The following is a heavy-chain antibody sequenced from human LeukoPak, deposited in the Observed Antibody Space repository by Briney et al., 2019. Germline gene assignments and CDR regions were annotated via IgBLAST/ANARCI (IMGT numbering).Heavy chain of an antibody. CDR1: GFTFSSYA. CDR2: ISGSGGST. CDR3: AKAAGTSWYFYHYMDV. J-gene: IGHJ6*03. Sequence: PGGSLRLSCAASGFTFSSYAMTWVRQAPGKGLEWVSGISGSGGSTYYADSVKGRFTISRDNSKNTLYLQMNSLRAEDTAVYYCAKAAGTSWYFYHYMDVWGKGTTVTLSS. V-gene: IGHV3-23*01. D-gene: IGHD6-13*01.